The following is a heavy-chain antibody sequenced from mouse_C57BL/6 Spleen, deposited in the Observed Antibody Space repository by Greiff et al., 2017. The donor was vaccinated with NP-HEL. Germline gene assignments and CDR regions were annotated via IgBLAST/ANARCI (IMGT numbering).Heavy chain of an antibody. V-gene: IGHV14-3*01. CDR2: IDPANGNT. CDR3: ARESYYGSSLFAY. CDR1: GFNIKNTY. Sequence: VQLQQSVAELVRPGASVKLSCTASGFNIKNTYMHWVKQRPEQGLEWIGRIDPANGNTKFAPKFQGKATLTADTSSNTAYLQLSSLTSEDTAIYYCARESYYGSSLFAYWGQGTLVTVSA. D-gene: IGHD1-1*01. J-gene: IGHJ3*01.